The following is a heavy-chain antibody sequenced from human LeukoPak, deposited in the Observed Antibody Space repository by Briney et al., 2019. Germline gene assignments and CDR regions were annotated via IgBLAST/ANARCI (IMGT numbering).Heavy chain of an antibody. J-gene: IGHJ4*02. D-gene: IGHD4-17*01. CDR3: AKDAYGDYGGLDY. CDR1: GFPFSTYA. Sequence: GGSLRLSCAASGFPFSTYAMSWVRQAPGKGLEWVSSIRGSDGSTYYADSVKGRFAISRDNSKNTLYLQMNSLRAEDTAVYYCAKDAYGDYGGLDYWGQGTLVTVSS. V-gene: IGHV3-23*01. CDR2: IRGSDGST.